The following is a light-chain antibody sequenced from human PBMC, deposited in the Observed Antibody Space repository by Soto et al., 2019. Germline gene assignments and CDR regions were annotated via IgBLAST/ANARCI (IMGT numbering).Light chain of an antibody. CDR1: QSVRSSY. V-gene: IGKV3-20*01. Sequence: EIVLTQSPDTLSLSPGERATLSCRASQSVRSSYLAWYQQKPGQAPRLLIYDASSRATGIPDRFSGSGSGTDFTLTISRLEPEDFAVYYCHQYGSSSWTFGQGTKVDIK. CDR3: HQYGSSSWT. CDR2: DAS. J-gene: IGKJ1*01.